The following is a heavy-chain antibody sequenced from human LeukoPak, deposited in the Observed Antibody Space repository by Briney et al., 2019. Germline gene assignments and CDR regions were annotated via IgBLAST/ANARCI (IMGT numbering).Heavy chain of an antibody. J-gene: IGHJ6*03. V-gene: IGHV3-48*04. CDR3: ARDGGLWGYYYYMDV. CDR1: GFTFSSYG. D-gene: IGHD5-18*01. CDR2: ISSSGSTI. Sequence: PGGSLRLSCAASGFTFSSYGMTWVRQAPGKGLEWVSYISSSGSTIYYADSVKGRFTISRDNAKNSLYLQMNSLRAEDTAVYYCARDGGLWGYYYYMDVWGKGTTVTIS.